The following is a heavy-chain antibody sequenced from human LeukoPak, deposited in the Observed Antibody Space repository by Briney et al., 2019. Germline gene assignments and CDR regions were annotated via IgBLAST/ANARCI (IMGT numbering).Heavy chain of an antibody. D-gene: IGHD3-10*01. CDR3: ANILGFTMVRGDPYGMDV. V-gene: IGHV3-30*18. CDR2: ISYDGSNK. Sequence: GGSLRLSCAASGFTFSSYGMHWVRQAPGKGREWVAVISYDGSNKYYADSVKGRFTISRDNSKNTLYLQMNSLRAEDTAVYYCANILGFTMVRGDPYGMDVWGQGTTVTVSS. J-gene: IGHJ6*02. CDR1: GFTFSSYG.